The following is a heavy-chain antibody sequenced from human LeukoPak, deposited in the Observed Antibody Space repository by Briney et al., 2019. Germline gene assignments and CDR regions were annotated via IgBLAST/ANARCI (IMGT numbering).Heavy chain of an antibody. CDR1: GGSVSSGSYY. V-gene: IGHV4-61*02. Sequence: KSSETLSLTCTVSGGSVSSGSYYWSWIRQPAGKGLEWIGRIYTSGSTNYNPSLKSRVTMSVDTSKNQFSLKLSSVTAADTAVYYCARALKLADSRFDYWGQGTLVTVSS. D-gene: IGHD3-22*01. J-gene: IGHJ4*02. CDR3: ARALKLADSRFDY. CDR2: IYTSGST.